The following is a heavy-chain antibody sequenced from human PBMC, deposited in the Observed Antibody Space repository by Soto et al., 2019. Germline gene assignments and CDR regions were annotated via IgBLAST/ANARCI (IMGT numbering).Heavy chain of an antibody. CDR3: ARAAQYYGMDV. CDR1: GFTFSSYA. CDR2: ISYDGSNK. Sequence: PGGSLRLSCAASGFTFSSYAMHWVRQAPGKGLEWVAVISYDGSNKYYADSVKGRFTISRDNSKNTLYLQMNSLRAEDTAVYYCARAAQYYGMDVWGQGTTVTVSS. V-gene: IGHV3-30-3*01. D-gene: IGHD6-25*01. J-gene: IGHJ6*02.